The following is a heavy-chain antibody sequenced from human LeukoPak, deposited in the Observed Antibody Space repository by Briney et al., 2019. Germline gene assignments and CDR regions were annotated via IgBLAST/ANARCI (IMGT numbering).Heavy chain of an antibody. CDR3: ARVRTLGYSYGNAGY. V-gene: IGHV3-21*01. CDR2: ISSSSSYI. D-gene: IGHD5-18*01. Sequence: GGSLRLSCAASGFTFSSYSMNWVRQAPGKGLEWVSSISSSSSYIYYADSVKGRFTISGDNAKNSLYLQMNSLRAEDTAVYYCARVRTLGYSYGNAGYWGQGTLVTVSS. J-gene: IGHJ4*02. CDR1: GFTFSSYS.